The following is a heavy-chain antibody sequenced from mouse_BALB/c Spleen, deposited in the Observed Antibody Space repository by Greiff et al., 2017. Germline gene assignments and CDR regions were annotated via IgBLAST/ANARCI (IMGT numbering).Heavy chain of an antibody. D-gene: IGHD1-1*01. CDR1: GFTFSSYA. CDR3: ARPVDYYGSSYVDY. J-gene: IGHJ2*01. CDR2: ISSGGSYT. Sequence: EVKLVESGGGLVKPGGSLKLSCAASGFTFSSYAMSWVRQTPEKRLEWVATISSGGSYTYYPDSVKGRFTISRDNAKNTLYLQMSSLRSEDTAMYYCARPVDYYGSSYVDYWGQGTTLTVSS. V-gene: IGHV5-9-3*01.